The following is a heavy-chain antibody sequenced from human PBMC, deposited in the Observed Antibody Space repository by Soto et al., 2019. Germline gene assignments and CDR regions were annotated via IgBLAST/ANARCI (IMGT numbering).Heavy chain of an antibody. CDR1: GFTFSSST. J-gene: IGHJ6*02. V-gene: IGHV3-23*01. Sequence: PGGSLRLSCLASGFTFSSSTMNWVRQAPGKGLEWVSAIIDSGGYTYYADSVKGRFTISRDNSKNTLYLQMNSLRAEDTALYDCAKETYYYYGMDVWGQGTTVTVSS. CDR3: AKETYYYYGMDV. CDR2: IIDSGGYT.